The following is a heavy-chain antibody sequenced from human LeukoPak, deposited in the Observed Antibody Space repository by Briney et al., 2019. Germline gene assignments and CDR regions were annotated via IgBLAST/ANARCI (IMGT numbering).Heavy chain of an antibody. CDR2: IIPVFGTA. Sequence: SVKVSCKASGGTFSSYTINWVRQAPGQGLEWMGGIIPVFGTANYVQKFQGRVTITADESTSTAYMELSSLRSEDTAVYYCAGCSGGSCYSFDYWGQGTLVTVSS. CDR1: GGTFSSYT. V-gene: IGHV1-69*13. J-gene: IGHJ4*02. D-gene: IGHD2-15*01. CDR3: AGCSGGSCYSFDY.